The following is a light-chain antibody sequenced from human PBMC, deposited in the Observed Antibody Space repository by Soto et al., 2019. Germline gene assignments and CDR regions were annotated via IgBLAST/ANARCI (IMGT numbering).Light chain of an antibody. CDR2: GAS. CDR1: QSVSSSY. J-gene: IGKJ4*01. V-gene: IGKV3-20*01. Sequence: EIVLTQSPGTLSLSPGERATLSCRASQSVSSSYLAWYQQKPGQAPRLLIYGASSGATGIPDRFSGSGSGTAFTLTISRLQPEDLALYYCQQYESSPLTFGGGPRWRSN. CDR3: QQYESSPLT.